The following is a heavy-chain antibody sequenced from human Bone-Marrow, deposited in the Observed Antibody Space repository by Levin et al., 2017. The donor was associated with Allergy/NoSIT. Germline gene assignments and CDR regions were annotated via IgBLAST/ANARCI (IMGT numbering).Heavy chain of an antibody. CDR3: ARDLVGVDAFDF. J-gene: IGHJ3*01. CDR2: INPDGGGT. V-gene: IGHV1-2*02. D-gene: IGHD1-26*01. Sequence: ASVKVSCRASGYTFNDYYIHWIRQAPGQGLEWMGRINPDGGGTKFSQKFEGRVTLTRDTSIRTVNLELSSLRSDDTAVYFCARDLVGVDAFDFWGQGTMIIVSS. CDR1: GYTFNDYY.